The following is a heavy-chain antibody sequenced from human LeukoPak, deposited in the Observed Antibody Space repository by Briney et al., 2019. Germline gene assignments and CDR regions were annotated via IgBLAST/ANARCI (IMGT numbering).Heavy chain of an antibody. CDR3: ARDLGDSSGYRSYYYGMDV. D-gene: IGHD3-22*01. CDR2: INPNSGVT. V-gene: IGHV1-2*02. Sequence: GASVKVSCKASGYTFTGYYMHWVRQAPGQGLEWMGWINPNSGVTNYAQKFQGRVTMTRDTSISTAYMELSRLRSDDTAVYYCARDLGDSSGYRSYYYGMDVWGQGTTVTVSS. CDR1: GYTFTGYY. J-gene: IGHJ6*02.